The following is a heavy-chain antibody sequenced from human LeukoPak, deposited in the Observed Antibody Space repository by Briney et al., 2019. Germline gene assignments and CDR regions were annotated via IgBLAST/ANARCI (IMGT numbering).Heavy chain of an antibody. CDR3: ASNWNDDAFDI. CDR1: GGSISSYY. Sequence: SETLSLTCTVSGGSISSYYWSWIRQPPGKGLEWIGYIYYSGSTNYNPSLKSRVTISVDTSKNQFSLKLSSVTAAGTAVYYCASNWNDDAFDIWGQGTMVTVSS. J-gene: IGHJ3*02. CDR2: IYYSGST. D-gene: IGHD1-20*01. V-gene: IGHV4-59*01.